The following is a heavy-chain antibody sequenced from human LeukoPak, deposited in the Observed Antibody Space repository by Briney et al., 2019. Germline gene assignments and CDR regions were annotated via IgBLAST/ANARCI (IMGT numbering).Heavy chain of an antibody. CDR1: GGSFSNYY. J-gene: IGHJ3*02. V-gene: IGHV4-59*01. D-gene: IGHD2-2*01. Sequence: SETLSLTCTVSGGSFSNYYWSWIRQPPGKGLEWIGYVYYTGSTNYNPSLKSRVAISVDTSKNRFSRKLNSVTAADTAVYYCARDTAASLNAFDIWGQGTMVTVSS. CDR2: VYYTGST. CDR3: ARDTAASLNAFDI.